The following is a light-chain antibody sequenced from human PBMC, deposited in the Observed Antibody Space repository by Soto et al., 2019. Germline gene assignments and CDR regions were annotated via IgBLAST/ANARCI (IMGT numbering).Light chain of an antibody. J-gene: IGLJ3*02. CDR3: QTWGTGIRV. V-gene: IGLV4-69*01. CDR2: LYSDGSH. CDR1: SGHSSYA. Sequence: QPVLTQSPSASASLGASVKLTCTLSSGHSSYAIAWHQQQPEKGPRFLMKLYSDGSHNKGDGIPDRFSGSSSGPERYLTISSLQSEDEADYYCQTWGTGIRVFGGGTKLTVL.